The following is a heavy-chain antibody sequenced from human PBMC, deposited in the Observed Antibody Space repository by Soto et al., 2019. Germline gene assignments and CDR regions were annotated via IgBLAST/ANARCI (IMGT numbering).Heavy chain of an antibody. Sequence: EVQLVESGGGLVKPGGSLRLSCAASGFTFSSYSMNWVRQAPGEGLEWVSSISSSSSYIYYADSVKGRFTISRDNAKNSLYLQMNSLRAEDTAVYYCARDPGVLIRGYYFDYWGQGTLVTVSS. CDR1: GFTFSSYS. CDR3: ARDPGVLIRGYYFDY. J-gene: IGHJ4*02. D-gene: IGHD3-10*01. V-gene: IGHV3-21*01. CDR2: ISSSSSYI.